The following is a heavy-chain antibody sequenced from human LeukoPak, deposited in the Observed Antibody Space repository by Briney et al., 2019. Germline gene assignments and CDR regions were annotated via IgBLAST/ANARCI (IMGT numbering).Heavy chain of an antibody. CDR3: AKAYRGYYYYMDV. V-gene: IGHV3-74*01. Sequence: GGSLRLSCAASGFTFSSYWMHWVRQAPGKGRVWVSRINTDGISSYADPVKGRFTISRDNAKNTVYLQMNSLRAEDTAVYYCAKAYRGYYYYMDVWGKGTTVTVSS. J-gene: IGHJ6*03. CDR2: INTDGIS. D-gene: IGHD1-14*01. CDR1: GFTFSSYW.